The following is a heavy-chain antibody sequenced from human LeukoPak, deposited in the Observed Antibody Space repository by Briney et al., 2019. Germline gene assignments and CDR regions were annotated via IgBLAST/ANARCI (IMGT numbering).Heavy chain of an antibody. CDR1: GYTFTGYY. CDR3: ARVRSISYGMDV. D-gene: IGHD6-6*01. CDR2: INPNSGNT. J-gene: IGHJ6*02. Sequence: GASVKVSCKASGYTFTGYYMHWVRQAPGQGLEWMGWINPNSGNTGYAQKFQGRVTMTRNTSISTAYMELSSLRSEDTAVYYCARVRSISYGMDVWGQGTTVTVSS. V-gene: IGHV1-8*02.